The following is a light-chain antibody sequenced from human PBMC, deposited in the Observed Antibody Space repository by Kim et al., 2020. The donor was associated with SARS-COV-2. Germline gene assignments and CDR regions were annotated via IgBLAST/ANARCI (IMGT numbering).Light chain of an antibody. J-gene: IGKJ1*01. Sequence: AAGGDRVTITCRASQRIGSNLNWYQQKPGKAPNLLIYSTATLESGVPSRFSGSGSGTDFTLTINSLQSEDFATYYCQQADSVPLTFGQGTKVDIK. V-gene: IGKV1-39*01. CDR1: QRIGSN. CDR2: STA. CDR3: QQADSVPLT.